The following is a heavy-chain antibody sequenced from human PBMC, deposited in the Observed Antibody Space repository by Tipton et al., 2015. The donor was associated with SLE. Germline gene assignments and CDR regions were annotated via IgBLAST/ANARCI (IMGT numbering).Heavy chain of an antibody. D-gene: IGHD3-22*01. J-gene: IGHJ4*02. CDR3: ATYFYDATGYQSADD. Sequence: TLSLTCTVSGVSISDHYWTWIRQPPGKGLEWLAYVFYSGSSNFNRAHYNPSLMGRVTISVDTSKNQFSLHLTSVTSADTAVYYCATYFYDATGYQSADDWGQGALVTVSS. CDR2: VFYSGSS. CDR1: GVSISDHY. V-gene: IGHV4-59*11.